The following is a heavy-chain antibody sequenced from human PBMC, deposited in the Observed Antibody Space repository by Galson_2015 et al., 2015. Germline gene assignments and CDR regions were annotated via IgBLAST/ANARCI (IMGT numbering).Heavy chain of an antibody. Sequence: SLRLSCAASGFTFSSYAMSWVRQAPGKGLEWVSAISGSGGSTYYADSGKGRFTISRDNSKNTLYLQMNSLKAEDTAVYYCAKDFAWGQQPECDAFDIWGQGTMVTVSS. CDR2: ISGSGGST. D-gene: IGHD6-13*01. CDR3: AKDFAWGQQPECDAFDI. CDR1: GFTFSSYA. V-gene: IGHV3-23*01. J-gene: IGHJ3*02.